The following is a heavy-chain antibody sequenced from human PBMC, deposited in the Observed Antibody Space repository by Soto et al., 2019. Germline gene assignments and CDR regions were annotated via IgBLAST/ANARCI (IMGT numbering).Heavy chain of an antibody. CDR3: ARHIPVGTNGCDI. Sequence: SQTLSLTCTVSGGSISNNYWSWIRQPPGERLEWIGYIYSSGSTHYNPSLKNRVTMSVDVSNNQFSLRLSSVTATDTAVYYCARHIPVGTNGCDIWGRGTMVTXSS. CDR1: GGSISNNY. J-gene: IGHJ3*02. V-gene: IGHV4-59*08. CDR2: IYSSGST. D-gene: IGHD1-1*01.